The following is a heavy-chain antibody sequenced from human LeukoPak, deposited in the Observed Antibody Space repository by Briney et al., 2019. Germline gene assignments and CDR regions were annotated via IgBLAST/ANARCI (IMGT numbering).Heavy chain of an antibody. CDR1: GDSISSGGYY. CDR2: IYYSGST. J-gene: IGHJ4*02. D-gene: IGHD2-21*01. CDR3: ARDAGVSEKIPYYFDY. V-gene: IGHV4-31*03. Sequence: SETLSLTCTVSGDSISSGGYYWSWIRQHPGKGLEWIGYIYYSGSTYYNPSLKSRVTISVDTSKNQFSLKLSSVTAADTAVYYCARDAGVSEKIPYYFDYWGQGTLVTVSS.